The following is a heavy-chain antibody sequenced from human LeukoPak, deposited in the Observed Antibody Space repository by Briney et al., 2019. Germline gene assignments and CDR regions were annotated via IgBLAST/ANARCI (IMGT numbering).Heavy chain of an antibody. J-gene: IGHJ4*02. V-gene: IGHV3-64D*06. CDR1: GFPFSRYA. CDR2: ISSNGGST. D-gene: IGHD3-10*01. CDR3: VKDGGYQGSGGSYYFDY. Sequence: PGGSPRLSCSACGFPFSRYAMLWVRQAPGKGLEYVSAISSNGGSTYDADSVTRRFTISRDNSKNTLYLQMSSLRAEDAAVYYCVKDGGYQGSGGSYYFDYWGRGTLVTVSS.